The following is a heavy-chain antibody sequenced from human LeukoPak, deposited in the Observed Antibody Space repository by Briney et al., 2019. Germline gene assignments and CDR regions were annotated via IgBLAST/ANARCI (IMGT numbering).Heavy chain of an antibody. CDR1: GGSISSSNW. D-gene: IGHD5-18*01. CDR3: AGARYSDGFGWFDY. V-gene: IGHV4-4*02. J-gene: IGHJ4*02. Sequence: SETLSLTCAVSGGSISSSNWWSWVRQPPGKGLEWIGEIYHSGSTNYNPSLKSRVTISVDKSKNQFSLKLSSVTAADTAVYYCAGARYSDGFGWFDYWGQGALVTISS. CDR2: IYHSGST.